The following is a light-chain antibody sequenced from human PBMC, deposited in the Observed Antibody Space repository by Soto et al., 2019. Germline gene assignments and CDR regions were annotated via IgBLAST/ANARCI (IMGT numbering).Light chain of an antibody. J-gene: IGKJ1*01. CDR2: GAS. Sequence: EIVMTQSPATLSVSPGERATLSCRASQGISSDLAWYQQKPGQAPRLLIYGASTRATGIPDRFSGSGSGTDFTLTISRLEPEDFAVYYCHQRQSWPRTFGQGTKVDIK. CDR1: QGISSD. CDR3: HQRQSWPRT. V-gene: IGKV3D-15*01.